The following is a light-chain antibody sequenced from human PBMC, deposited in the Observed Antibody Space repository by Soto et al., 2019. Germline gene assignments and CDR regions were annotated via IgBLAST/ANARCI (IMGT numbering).Light chain of an antibody. CDR2: KAS. V-gene: IGKV1-5*03. Sequence: DIQMTQSPSTLSASVGDRVTITCRASQSISNWLAWYQQKPGKAPKLLIYKASSLESGVPSRFSGSGSGTEFTLTISGLQPDDFATYYCQQYNSYSTFGGGNKVEIK. CDR1: QSISNW. CDR3: QQYNSYST. J-gene: IGKJ4*01.